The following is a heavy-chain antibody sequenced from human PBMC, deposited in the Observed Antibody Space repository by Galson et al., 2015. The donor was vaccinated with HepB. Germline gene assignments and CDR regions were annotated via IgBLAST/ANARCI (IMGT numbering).Heavy chain of an antibody. V-gene: IGHV1-69*13. CDR1: GGTFSSYA. Sequence: SVKVSCKASGGTFSSYAISWVRQAPGQGLEWMGGIIPIFGTANYAQKFQGRVTITADESTSTAYMELSSLRSEDTAVYYCARSPLMTTVTTSSWEGWFDPWGQGTLVTVSS. J-gene: IGHJ5*02. CDR2: IIPIFGTA. CDR3: ARSPLMTTVTTSSWEGWFDP. D-gene: IGHD4-17*01.